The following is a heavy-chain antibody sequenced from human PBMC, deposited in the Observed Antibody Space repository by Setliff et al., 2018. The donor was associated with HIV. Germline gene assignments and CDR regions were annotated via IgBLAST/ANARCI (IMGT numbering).Heavy chain of an antibody. CDR2: IYHSGNT. CDR1: GGSISNYF. V-gene: IGHV4-59*01. Sequence: KTSETLSLTCTVSGGSISNYFWSWTRQPPGKGLEWIGYIYHSGNTKYTPSLKSRVTMSVDTSKNQFSLKLSSVTAADTAVYHCARRPLAARSAFDIWGQGTMVTVSS. CDR3: ARRPLAARSAFDI. J-gene: IGHJ3*02. D-gene: IGHD6-6*01.